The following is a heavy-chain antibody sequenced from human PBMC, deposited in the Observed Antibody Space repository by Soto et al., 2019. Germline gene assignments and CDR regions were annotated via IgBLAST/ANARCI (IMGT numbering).Heavy chain of an antibody. CDR1: GGSISSSSYY. CDR2: IYYSGST. CDR3: ARRLGGYSNYFDY. J-gene: IGHJ4*02. Sequence: SETLSLTCTVSGGSISSSSYYWGWIRQPPGKGLEWIGSIYYSGSTYYNPSLKSRVTISVDTSKNQFSLKLSSVTAADTAVYYCARRLGGYSNYFDYWGQGTLVTVSS. D-gene: IGHD4-4*01. V-gene: IGHV4-39*01.